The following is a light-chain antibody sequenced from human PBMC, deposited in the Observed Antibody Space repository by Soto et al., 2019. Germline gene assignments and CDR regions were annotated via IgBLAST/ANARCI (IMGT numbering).Light chain of an antibody. CDR1: QTISSW. V-gene: IGKV1-5*03. Sequence: DIQMTQSPSTLSGSVGDRVTITCRASQTISSWLAWYQQKPGKAPKLLIYKASTLKSGVPSRFSVSGSGTEFTLNISSLRPDDFAAYYCQHYNIYSEAFGQGPKVELK. J-gene: IGKJ1*01. CDR3: QHYNIYSEA. CDR2: KAS.